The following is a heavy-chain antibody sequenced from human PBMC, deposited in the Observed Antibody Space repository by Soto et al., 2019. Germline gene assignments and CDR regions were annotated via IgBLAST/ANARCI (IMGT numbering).Heavy chain of an antibody. V-gene: IGHV3-23*01. D-gene: IGHD3-22*01. Sequence: EVQLLESGGGLVQPGGSLRLSCAASGFTFSSYAMSWVRRAPGKGLEWFPAIGGSGGSTYYADSVKGRFTISRDNSKNTLYLQMNSLRAEDTAVYYCAKDSGYYDSSGYYYKLGWFDPWGQGTLVTVSS. CDR1: GFTFSSYA. J-gene: IGHJ5*02. CDR3: AKDSGYYDSSGYYYKLGWFDP. CDR2: IGGSGGST.